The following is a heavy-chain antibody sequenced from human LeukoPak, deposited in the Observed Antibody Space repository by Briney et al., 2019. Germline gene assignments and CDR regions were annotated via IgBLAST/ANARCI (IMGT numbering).Heavy chain of an antibody. CDR2: INHSGST. CDR1: GGSFSGYY. J-gene: IGHJ5*02. Sequence: SETLSLTCAVSGGSFSGYYLSWIRQPPGKGLEWVGEINHSGSTNYNPSLKSRVTISVDTYKNQFSLKLSSVTAADTGVYHCARGPGSWFGDDRYSWFDPWGQGTLVTV. D-gene: IGHD3-10*01. CDR3: ARGPGSWFGDDRYSWFDP. V-gene: IGHV4-34*01.